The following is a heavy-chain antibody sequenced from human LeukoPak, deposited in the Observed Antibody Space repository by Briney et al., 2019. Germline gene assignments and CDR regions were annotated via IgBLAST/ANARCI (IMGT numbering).Heavy chain of an antibody. CDR1: GFTFSSYE. J-gene: IGHJ4*02. CDR3: ARDKMVGATNFDY. CDR2: ISNSGSTR. V-gene: IGHV3-48*03. Sequence: GGSLRLSCAASGFTFSSYEMNWVRQAPGQGLEWVSYISNSGSTRYYADSVKGRFTISRDNAKNSLYLQMNSLRAEDTAVYYCARDKMVGATNFDYWGQGTLVTVSS. D-gene: IGHD1-26*01.